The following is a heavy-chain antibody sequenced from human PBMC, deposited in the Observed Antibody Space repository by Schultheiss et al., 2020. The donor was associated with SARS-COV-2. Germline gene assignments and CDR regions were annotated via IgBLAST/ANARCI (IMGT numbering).Heavy chain of an antibody. V-gene: IGHV3-23*01. J-gene: IGHJ6*02. CDR2: ISGSGGST. CDR1: GFTFSDYY. CDR3: ARDLRSKIYGMDV. Sequence: GGSLRLSCAASGFTFSDYYMNWVRQAPGKGLEWVSAISGSGGSTYYADSVKGRFTISRDNSKNTLYLQMNSLRAEDTAVYYCARDLRSKIYGMDVWGQGTTVTVSS.